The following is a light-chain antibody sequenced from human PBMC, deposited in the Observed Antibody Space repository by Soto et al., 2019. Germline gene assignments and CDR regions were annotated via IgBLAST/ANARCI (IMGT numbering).Light chain of an antibody. CDR3: QKYDYVPYT. CDR1: QSIIRY. CDR2: AAS. J-gene: IGKJ2*01. V-gene: IGKV1-27*01. Sequence: QMTQSPSSLSASVGDRVTITCRASQSIIRYLAWYQKKQGMPPKLLIYAASTLQSGVPSRFSGSGSGTDFTLTISSLHPEDVATYYCQKYDYVPYTFGQGTKLEIK.